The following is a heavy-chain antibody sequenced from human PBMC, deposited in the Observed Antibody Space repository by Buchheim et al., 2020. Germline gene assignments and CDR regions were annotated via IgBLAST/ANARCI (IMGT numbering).Heavy chain of an antibody. CDR2: IYPGDSDT. V-gene: IGHV5-51*01. D-gene: IGHD6-13*01. Sequence: EVQLVQSGAEVKKPGESLKISCKGSGYSFTSYWIAWVRQMPGKGLDWMGIIYPGDSDTRYSPSFQGQVTISADKSISTVYPRWSSLKASDTAIYYCARQMAAAGPGEFDYGGQGTL. J-gene: IGHJ4*02. CDR3: ARQMAAAGPGEFDY. CDR1: GYSFTSYW.